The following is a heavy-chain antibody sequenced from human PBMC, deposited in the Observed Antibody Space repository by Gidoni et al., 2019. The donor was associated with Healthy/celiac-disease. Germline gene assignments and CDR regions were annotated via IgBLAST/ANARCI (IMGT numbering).Heavy chain of an antibody. Sequence: QVQLQESGPGLVKPSETLSLTCTVSGGSISRYYWSWIRQPPGKGLEWIGYIYYSGRTNYNPSLKSRVTISVDTSKNQFSLKLSSVTAADTAVYYCARASDILTGYYLPFDYWGQGTLVTVSS. CDR2: IYYSGRT. V-gene: IGHV4-59*01. CDR1: GGSISRYY. D-gene: IGHD3-9*01. J-gene: IGHJ4*02. CDR3: ARASDILTGYYLPFDY.